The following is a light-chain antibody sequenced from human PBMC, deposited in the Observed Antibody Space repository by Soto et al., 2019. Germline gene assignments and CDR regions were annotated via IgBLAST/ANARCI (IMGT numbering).Light chain of an antibody. Sequence: QLVLTQPASVSGSPGQSITISCTGTRSDVGGYNYVSWYQQHPGKAPKLMIYDVSNRPSGVSNRFSGSKSGNTASLTISGLQAEDEADYYCSSYTSSSDLDVFGTGTKLTVL. CDR1: RSDVGGYNY. J-gene: IGLJ1*01. V-gene: IGLV2-14*01. CDR2: DVS. CDR3: SSYTSSSDLDV.